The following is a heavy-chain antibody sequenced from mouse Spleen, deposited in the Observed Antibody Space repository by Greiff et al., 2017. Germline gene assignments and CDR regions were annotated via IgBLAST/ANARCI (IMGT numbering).Heavy chain of an antibody. Sequence: QVHVKQSGAELVRPGTSVKISCKASGYTFTNYWLGWVKQRPGHGLEWIGDIYPGGGYTNYNEKFKGKATLTADTSSSTAYMQLSSLTSEDSAVYFCARHYYGYFDYWGQGTTLTVSS. D-gene: IGHD1-2*01. CDR3: ARHYYGYFDY. J-gene: IGHJ2*01. V-gene: IGHV1-63*02. CDR1: GYTFTNYW. CDR2: IYPGGGYT.